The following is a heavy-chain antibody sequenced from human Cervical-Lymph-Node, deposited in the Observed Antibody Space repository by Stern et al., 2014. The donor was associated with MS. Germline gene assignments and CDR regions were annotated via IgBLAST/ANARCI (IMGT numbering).Heavy chain of an antibody. CDR1: GFTFSTYA. CDR2: VSYDGTQR. CDR3: ARGGRGVGLEY. J-gene: IGHJ4*02. D-gene: IGHD3-10*01. V-gene: IGHV3-30-3*01. Sequence: VQLVESGGGVVQPGRSLRLSCVASGFTFSTYAMHWVRQAPGKGLELVAFVSYDGTQRNSTDSVKARFTISRDNSKNTLYLHMNSLRDEDTAVYFCARGGRGVGLEYWGQGALVTVSS.